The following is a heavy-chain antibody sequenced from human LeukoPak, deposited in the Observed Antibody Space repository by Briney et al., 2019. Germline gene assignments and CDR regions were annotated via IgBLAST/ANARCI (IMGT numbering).Heavy chain of an antibody. V-gene: IGHV6-1*01. J-gene: IGHJ6*03. CDR1: GDSVSSNSAA. CDR2: TYYRSKWYN. Sequence: SQTLSLTCAISGDSVSSNSAAWTWIRQSPSRGLEWLVRTYYRSKWYNDYEVSVQSRITINPDTSKNQFSLQLNSVTPEDTAVYYCARGRVTTIANYYYYYIDVWGKGTTVTVSS. D-gene: IGHD4-17*01. CDR3: ARGRVTTIANYYYYYIDV.